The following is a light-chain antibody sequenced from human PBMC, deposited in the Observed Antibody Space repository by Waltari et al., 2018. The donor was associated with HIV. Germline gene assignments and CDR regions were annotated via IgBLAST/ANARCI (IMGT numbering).Light chain of an antibody. Sequence: SSELTQDPAVSVALGQTVRITCQGDSLRSYYASWYQQKPGQAPVLVLHGKNNRASGIPDRFSGSSSGNTASLTSTGAQAEDEADYYCNSRDSSGNHLVFGGGTKLTVL. J-gene: IGLJ2*01. CDR3: NSRDSSGNHLV. CDR1: SLRSYY. CDR2: GKN. V-gene: IGLV3-19*01.